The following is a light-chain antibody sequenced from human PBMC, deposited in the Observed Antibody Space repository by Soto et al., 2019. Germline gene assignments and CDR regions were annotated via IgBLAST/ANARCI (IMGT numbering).Light chain of an antibody. CDR3: QQSLSIPYT. V-gene: IGKV1-39*01. CDR2: AAS. Sequence: DIQMTQSPSSLSASVGDRVTITCRASQTISGYLNWYQQKPGKAPKLLIYAASSLQSGVTSRFSGSGSGTDFTLTISSLQPEDFATYYCQQSLSIPYTFGQGTKLEIK. J-gene: IGKJ2*01. CDR1: QTISGY.